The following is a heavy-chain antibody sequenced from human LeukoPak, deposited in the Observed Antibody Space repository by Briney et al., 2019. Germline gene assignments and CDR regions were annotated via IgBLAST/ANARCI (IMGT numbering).Heavy chain of an antibody. CDR3: ARLKGVVTAYYYYYYYMDV. CDR2: INHSGST. CDR1: GGSFSGYY. V-gene: IGHV4-34*01. D-gene: IGHD2-21*02. Sequence: QPSETLSLTCAVYGGSFSGYYWSWIRQPPGKGLEWIGEINHSGSTNYNPSLKSRVTISVDTSKNQFSLKLSSVTAADTAVYYCARLKGVVTAYYYYYYYMDVWGKGTTVTISS. J-gene: IGHJ6*03.